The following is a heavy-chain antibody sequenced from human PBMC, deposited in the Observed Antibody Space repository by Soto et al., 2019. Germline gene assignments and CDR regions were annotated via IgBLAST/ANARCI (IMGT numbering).Heavy chain of an antibody. D-gene: IGHD2-21*02. CDR3: ARAKTFYCGGDCPYFDY. CDR2: IFYSRNT. V-gene: IGHV4-59*01. J-gene: IGHJ4*02. CDR1: GGSISSYY. Sequence: QVQLQESGPGLVKPSETLSLTCTVSGGSISSYYWSWIRQPPGKGLEWLGYIFYSRNTNYNPSLKSRVTMPVDTSTSQFSLRLTSVTAADTAVYYCARAKTFYCGGDCPYFDYWGQGTLVTVSS.